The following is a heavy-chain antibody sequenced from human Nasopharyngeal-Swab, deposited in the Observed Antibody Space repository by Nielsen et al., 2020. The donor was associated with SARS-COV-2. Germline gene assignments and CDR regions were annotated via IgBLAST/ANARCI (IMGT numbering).Heavy chain of an antibody. CDR1: GFTFGDYA. CDR3: TREPDIVVVPAASSFDY. Sequence: GGSLRLSCTASGFTFGDYAMSWFRQVPGKGLEWVGFIRSKAYGGTTEYAASVKGRFTISRDDSKSIAYLQMNSLKTEDTAVYYCTREPDIVVVPAASSFDYWGQGTLVTVSS. V-gene: IGHV3-49*03. D-gene: IGHD2-2*01. CDR2: IRSKAYGGTT. J-gene: IGHJ4*02.